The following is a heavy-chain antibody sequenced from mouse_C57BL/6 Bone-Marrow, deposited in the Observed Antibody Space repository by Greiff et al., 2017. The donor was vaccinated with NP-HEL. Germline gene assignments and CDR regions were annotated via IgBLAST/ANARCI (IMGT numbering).Heavy chain of an antibody. D-gene: IGHD2-4*01. V-gene: IGHV1-85*01. CDR1: GYTFTSYD. CDR3: ARVYYDYVGDY. CDR2: IYPRDGST. J-gene: IGHJ3*01. Sequence: VQLQESGPELVKPGASVKLSCKASGYTFTSYDINWVKQRPGQGLEWIGWIYPRDGSTKYNEKFKGKATLTVDTSSSTAYMELHSLTSEDSAVYFCARVYYDYVGDYWGQGTLVTVSA.